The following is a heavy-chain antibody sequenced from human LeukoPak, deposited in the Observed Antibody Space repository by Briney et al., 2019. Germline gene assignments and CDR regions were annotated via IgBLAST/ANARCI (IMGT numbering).Heavy chain of an antibody. J-gene: IGHJ1*01. CDR1: GYTFTGYY. Sequence: ASVKVSCKASGYTFTGYYMHWVRQAPGQGLEWMGWINPNSGGTNYAQKFQGRVTMTRDTSISTAYMELSRLRSDDTAVYYCARVVDSGGPSEYFQHWGQGTLVTVSS. V-gene: IGHV1-2*02. CDR3: ARVVDSGGPSEYFQH. D-gene: IGHD1-26*01. CDR2: INPNSGGT.